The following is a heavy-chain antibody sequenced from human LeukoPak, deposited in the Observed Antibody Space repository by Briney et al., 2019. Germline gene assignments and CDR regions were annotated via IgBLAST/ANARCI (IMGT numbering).Heavy chain of an antibody. CDR2: ISGSRGST. J-gene: IGHJ4*02. Sequence: GGSLRLSCAASGFSLSSYAMSCVRLAPGKALEWVSAISGSRGSTYYADAVKGRLTSSRDNSKNTLYLQMNSRRAEDTAVYYCAKDTLYYDSSGYYEGSAYWGQGTLVTVPS. CDR1: GFSLSSYA. D-gene: IGHD3-22*01. CDR3: AKDTLYYDSSGYYEGSAY. V-gene: IGHV3-23*01.